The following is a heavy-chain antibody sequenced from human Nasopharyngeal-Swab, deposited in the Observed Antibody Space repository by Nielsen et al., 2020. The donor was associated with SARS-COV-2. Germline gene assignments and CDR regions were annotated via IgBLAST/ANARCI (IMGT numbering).Heavy chain of an antibody. CDR2: INAGNGNT. V-gene: IGHV1-3*01. CDR1: GYTFTSYA. D-gene: IGHD2-2*01. J-gene: IGHJ4*02. Sequence: ASVKVSCKASGYTFTSYAMHWVRQAPGQRLEWMGWINAGNGNTKYSQEFQGRVTITRDTSASTAYMELSSLRSEDTAVYYCARDQLLGYYFDYWGQGTLVTVSS. CDR3: ARDQLLGYYFDY.